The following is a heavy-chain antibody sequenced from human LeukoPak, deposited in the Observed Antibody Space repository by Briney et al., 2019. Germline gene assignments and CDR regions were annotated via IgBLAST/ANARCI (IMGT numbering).Heavy chain of an antibody. D-gene: IGHD5-12*01. V-gene: IGHV5-51*01. J-gene: IGHJ4*02. Sequence: GESLKISCKGSGYSFTSYWIGWVRQMPGKGLEWMGIIYPGDSDTRYSPSFQGQVTISADKSISTAYLQWSSPKASDTAMYYCARLQKGQYSGYDGYYFDYWGQGTLVTVSS. CDR2: IYPGDSDT. CDR1: GYSFTSYW. CDR3: ARLQKGQYSGYDGYYFDY.